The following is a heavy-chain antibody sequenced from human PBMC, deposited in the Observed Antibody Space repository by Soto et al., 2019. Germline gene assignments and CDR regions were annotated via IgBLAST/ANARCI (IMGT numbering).Heavy chain of an antibody. J-gene: IGHJ4*02. Sequence: PGGSLRLSCAASGFTFSSYGMHWVRQAPGKGLEWVAVISYDGSNKYYADSVKGRFTISRDNSKNTLYLQMNSLRAEDTAVYYCAKTTVRYYFDYWGQGTLVTVSS. V-gene: IGHV3-30*18. CDR2: ISYDGSNK. CDR3: AKTTVRYYFDY. CDR1: GFTFSSYG. D-gene: IGHD4-17*01.